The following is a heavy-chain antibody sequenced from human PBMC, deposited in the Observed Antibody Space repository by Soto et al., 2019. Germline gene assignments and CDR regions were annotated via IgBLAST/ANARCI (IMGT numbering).Heavy chain of an antibody. CDR3: ARDGSVTKIWFDP. Sequence: PSVKVSCKASGYTFTSYYMHWVRQAPGQGLEWMGWISAYNGNTNYAQKLQGRVTMTTDTSTSTAYMELRSLRSDDTAVYYCARDGSVTKIWFDPWGQGPWSPSPQ. CDR1: GYTFTSYY. V-gene: IGHV1-18*04. J-gene: IGHJ5*02. D-gene: IGHD4-17*01. CDR2: ISAYNGNT.